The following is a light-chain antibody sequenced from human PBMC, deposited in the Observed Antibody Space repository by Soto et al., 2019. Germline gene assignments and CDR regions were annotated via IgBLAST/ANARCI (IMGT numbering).Light chain of an antibody. V-gene: IGKV1-39*01. Sequence: DIPMTQSPSSLSASMGDRVSITCRASQSIGTDLNWYQQKTEKAPKILIYGASTLQVGVPSRFSGSVSGAAFTIAIISLQPGDLATYFGHHNYSTPWTFVQGTQGDI. CDR2: GAS. CDR3: HHNYSTPWT. J-gene: IGKJ1*01. CDR1: QSIGTD.